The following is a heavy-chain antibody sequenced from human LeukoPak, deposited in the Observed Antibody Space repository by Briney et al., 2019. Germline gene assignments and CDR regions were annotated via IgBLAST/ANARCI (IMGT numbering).Heavy chain of an antibody. Sequence: GESLRLSCGASGLTVSSYGMSWVRQAPGKGLEWVSTIIGSAVNTYYADSVKGRFTISRDDSKNTVYLQMNSLRAEDTAVYSCAKYTSGTSYRGLDQWGQGTPVTVSS. V-gene: IGHV3-23*01. CDR3: AKYTSGTSYRGLDQ. J-gene: IGHJ4*02. D-gene: IGHD3-10*01. CDR1: GLTVSSYG. CDR2: IIGSAVNT.